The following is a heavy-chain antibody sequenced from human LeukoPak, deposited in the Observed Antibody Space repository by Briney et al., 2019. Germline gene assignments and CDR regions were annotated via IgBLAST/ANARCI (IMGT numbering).Heavy chain of an antibody. CDR2: IYYSGST. Sequence: SETLSLTCTVSGGSISSSSYYWGWIRQPPGKGLEWIGSIYYSGSTYYNPSLKSRVTISVDTSKNQFSLKLSSVTAADTAVYYCARRSRRYYMDVWGKGTTVTVSS. D-gene: IGHD1-26*01. CDR3: ARRSRRYYMDV. CDR1: GGSISSSSYY. V-gene: IGHV4-39*07. J-gene: IGHJ6*03.